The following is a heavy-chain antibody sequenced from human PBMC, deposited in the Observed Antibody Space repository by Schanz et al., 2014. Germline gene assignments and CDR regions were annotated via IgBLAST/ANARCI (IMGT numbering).Heavy chain of an antibody. CDR2: IWFDGTNK. V-gene: IGHV3-33*08. D-gene: IGHD3-10*01. CDR3: ARDQYYFGSGNPFDI. Sequence: VQLLESGGGLVQPGGSLRLSCAASGFTFSDHFMDWVRQAPGKGLEWLAVIWFDGTNKYNADSVKGRFTISRDTSKNTLYLLLNSLRAEDTAVYYCARDQYYFGSGNPFDIWGQGTMVTVSS. CDR1: GFTFSDHF. J-gene: IGHJ3*02.